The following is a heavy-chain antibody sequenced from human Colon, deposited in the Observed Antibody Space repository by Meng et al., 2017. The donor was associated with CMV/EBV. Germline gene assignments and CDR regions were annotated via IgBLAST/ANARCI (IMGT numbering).Heavy chain of an antibody. CDR3: ARDLGGDYFDY. V-gene: IGHV4-59*01. CDR1: GGSISSYY. D-gene: IGHD3-16*01. CDR2: IYYSGST. J-gene: IGHJ4*02. Sequence: ETLSLTCTVSGGSISSYYWSWIRQPPGKGLEWIGYIYYSGSTNYNPSLKSRVTISVDTSKNQFSLKLSSVTAADTAVYYCARDLGGDYFDYWGQGTLVTVSS.